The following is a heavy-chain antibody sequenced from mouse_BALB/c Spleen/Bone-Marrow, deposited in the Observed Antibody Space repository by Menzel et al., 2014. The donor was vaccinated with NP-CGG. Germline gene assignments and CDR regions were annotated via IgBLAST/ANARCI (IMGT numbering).Heavy chain of an antibody. CDR2: IYPGSGNT. CDR1: GYAFTNYW. J-gene: IGHJ2*01. V-gene: IGHV1-63*01. CDR3: ARRRSLDY. Sequence: VQLVEPGAELVRPGTSVKIPCKASGYAFTNYWLGWVKQRPGHGLEWIGDIYPGSGNTYYNEKFKGKFTLTADKSSSTAYMQLSSLTSEDSAVYFCARRRSLDYWGQGTTLTVSS.